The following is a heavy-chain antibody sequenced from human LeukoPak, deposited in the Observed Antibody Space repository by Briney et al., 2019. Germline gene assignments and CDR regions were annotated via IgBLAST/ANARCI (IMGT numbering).Heavy chain of an antibody. Sequence: PSETLSLTSTVSRGSLSSHSWSWIRHPPAKGLDWIGSVSYSGFTKYNPSLESRVSMSVYTSNDQFSLRLSSVTAADTAFYYCARATGGLTLFDYWGQGTPVTVA. V-gene: IGHV4-59*11. D-gene: IGHD3-10*01. CDR3: ARATGGLTLFDY. CDR1: RGSLSSHS. CDR2: VSYSGFT. J-gene: IGHJ4*02.